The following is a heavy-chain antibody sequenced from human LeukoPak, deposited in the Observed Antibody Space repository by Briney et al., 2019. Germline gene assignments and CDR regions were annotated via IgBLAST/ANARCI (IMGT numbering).Heavy chain of an antibody. CDR1: GFTFSSYG. CDR2: IRNAGDGYTT. CDR3: VRNHRHWFDP. V-gene: IGHV3-72*01. J-gene: IGHJ5*02. Sequence: GRSLRPSCAASGFTFSSYGMHWVRQAPGQGPELIGHIRNAGDGYTTEYAASVKGRFTVSRDDSKNSLYLQMNSLKPEDTAVYYCVRNHRHWFDPWGQGTLVTVSS.